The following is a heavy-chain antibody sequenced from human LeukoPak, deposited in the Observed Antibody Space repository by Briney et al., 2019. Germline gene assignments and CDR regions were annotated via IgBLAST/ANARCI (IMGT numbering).Heavy chain of an antibody. CDR1: GASISSGGYS. CDR2: IYHSGST. D-gene: IGHD3-9*01. J-gene: IGHJ5*02. Sequence: SETLSLTCAVSGASISSGGYSWSWIRQPPGKGLEWIGCIYHSGSTQYNPSLKSRVTMSVDRSKNQFSLNLNSVTAADTAVYYCARVSRYFDWLRGSENWFDPWGQGTLVTVSS. CDR3: ARVSRYFDWLRGSENWFDP. V-gene: IGHV4-30-2*01.